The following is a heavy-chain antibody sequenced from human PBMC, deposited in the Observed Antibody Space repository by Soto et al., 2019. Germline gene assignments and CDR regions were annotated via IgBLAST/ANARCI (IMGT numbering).Heavy chain of an antibody. CDR2: MNPNRGNT. Sequence: GASVKVSCKASGYTFTSYDINWVRQATGQGLEWMGWMNPNRGNTGYAQKFQGRVTMTTDTSISTAYMELRSLRSDDTAVYYCARDPNRGDFVNLFDPWGQGTLVTVSS. J-gene: IGHJ5*02. V-gene: IGHV1-8*01. CDR1: GYTFTSYD. CDR3: ARDPNRGDFVNLFDP. D-gene: IGHD3-10*01.